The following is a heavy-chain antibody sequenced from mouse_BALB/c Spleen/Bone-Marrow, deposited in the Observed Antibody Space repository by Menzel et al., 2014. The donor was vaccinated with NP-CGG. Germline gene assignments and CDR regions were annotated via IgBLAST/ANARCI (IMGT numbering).Heavy chain of an antibody. CDR1: GFTFSSFG. CDR2: ISSGSSTI. Sequence: EVQLVESGGGLVQPGGSRKVSCAASGFTFSSFGMHWVRQAPEKGLEWVAYISSGSSTIYYADTVKGRFTISRDNPENTLFLQMTSLRSEDTAMYYCARSTMITTGYYYAMDYWGQGTSVTVSS. J-gene: IGHJ4*01. CDR3: ARSTMITTGYYYAMDY. V-gene: IGHV5-17*02. D-gene: IGHD2-4*01.